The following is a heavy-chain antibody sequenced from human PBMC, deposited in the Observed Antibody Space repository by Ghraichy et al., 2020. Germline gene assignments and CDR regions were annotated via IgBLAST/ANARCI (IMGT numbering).Heavy chain of an antibody. Sequence: GGLRLSCAASGFTFSSYAMSWVRQAPGKGLEWVSTISSSGGTTYYADSVKGRFTISRDNSKSTLYLQVTSLTAEDTAVYFCVKDGDDTVAHYPPWFLDHWGQGTLVTVSS. CDR3: VKDGDDTVAHYPPWFLDH. V-gene: IGHV3-23*01. CDR2: ISSSGGTT. D-gene: IGHD3-22*01. J-gene: IGHJ4*02. CDR1: GFTFSSYA.